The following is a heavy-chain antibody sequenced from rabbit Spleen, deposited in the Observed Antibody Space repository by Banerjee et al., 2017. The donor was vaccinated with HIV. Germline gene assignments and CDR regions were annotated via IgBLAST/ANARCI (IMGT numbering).Heavy chain of an antibody. CDR1: GLDFSGDSY. V-gene: IGHV1S40*01. CDR2: IDTNDGDT. CDR3: ARNYVNAFDP. J-gene: IGHJ2*01. Sequence: KESGGGLVKPGASLTLTCKASGLDFSGDSYDSYMCWVRQAPGKGLEWIACIDTNDGDTDYANWPKGRFTISKTSSTTVTLQMTSLTAADTATYFCARNYVNAFDPWGPGTLVTVS. D-gene: IGHD1-1*01.